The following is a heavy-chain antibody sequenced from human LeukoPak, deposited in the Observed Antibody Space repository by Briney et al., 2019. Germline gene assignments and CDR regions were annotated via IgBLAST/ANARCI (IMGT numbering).Heavy chain of an antibody. CDR3: ARDRTGAFDI. D-gene: IGHD1-14*01. V-gene: IGHV3-21*04. J-gene: IGHJ3*02. CDR2: ISRNSSYI. Sequence: PGGSLRLSCAASGFPFSSYSMNWVRQAPGKGLEWVSSISRNSSYIYYADSMKGRFTISRDNSKNTLYLQMNSLRAEDTAVYYCARDRTGAFDIWGQGTMVTVSS. CDR1: GFPFSSYS.